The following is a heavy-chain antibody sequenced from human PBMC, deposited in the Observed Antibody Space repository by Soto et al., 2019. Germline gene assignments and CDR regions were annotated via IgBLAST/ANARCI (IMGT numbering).Heavy chain of an antibody. CDR1: GFTFSSYA. Sequence: EVQLLESGGGLVQPGGSLRLSCAASGFTFSSYAMSWVRQAPGKGLEWVSVISGSGSSTYYADSVKGRFTISRDNSKKTLYVQMNSMRAEDTAVYYCARMSCFWSGSPPYHFDYWGQGTQVTVSS. CDR3: ARMSCFWSGSPPYHFDY. V-gene: IGHV3-23*01. CDR2: ISGSGSST. D-gene: IGHD3-3*01. J-gene: IGHJ4*02.